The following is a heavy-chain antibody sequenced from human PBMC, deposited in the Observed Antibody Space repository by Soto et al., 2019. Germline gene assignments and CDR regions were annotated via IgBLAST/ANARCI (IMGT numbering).Heavy chain of an antibody. CDR2: IYYSGST. J-gene: IGHJ5*02. D-gene: IGHD3-10*01. V-gene: IGHV4-39*01. CDR1: GGSISSSSYY. Sequence: QLQLQESGPGLVKPSETLSLTCTVSGGSISSSSYYWGWIRQPPGKGLEWIGSIYYSGSTYYNPSLKSRVTISVDTSKNQFSLKLSSVTAADTAVYYCARVWFGEGIDNWFDPWGQGTLVTVSS. CDR3: ARVWFGEGIDNWFDP.